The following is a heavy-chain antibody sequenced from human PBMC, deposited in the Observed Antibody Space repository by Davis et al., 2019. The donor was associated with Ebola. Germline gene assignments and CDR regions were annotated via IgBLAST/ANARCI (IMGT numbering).Heavy chain of an antibody. V-gene: IGHV3-53*01. D-gene: IGHD3-3*01. CDR3: ARDWYYDFWSGYYPGWFDP. CDR1: GFTVSSNY. CDR2: IYSGGST. J-gene: IGHJ5*02. Sequence: GGSLRLSCAASGFTVSSNYMSWVRQAPGKGLEWVSVIYSGGSTYYADSVKGRFTISRDNAKNSLYLQMNSLRAEDTAVYYCARDWYYDFWSGYYPGWFDPWGQGTLVTVSS.